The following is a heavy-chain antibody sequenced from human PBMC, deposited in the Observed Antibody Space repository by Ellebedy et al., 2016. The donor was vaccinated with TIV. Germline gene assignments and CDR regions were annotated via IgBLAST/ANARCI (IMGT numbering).Heavy chain of an antibody. J-gene: IGHJ5*02. D-gene: IGHD2-15*01. CDR3: AKLVASGWLDP. Sequence: GGSLRLSCAASGFTVSSNYISWVRQAPGKGLEWVSIIYSSGNTYYADSVKGRFTISRDNSKNTVCLQMNSLRAEDTAVYYCAKLVASGWLDPWGQGTQVTVSS. CDR2: IYSSGNT. V-gene: IGHV3-53*01. CDR1: GFTVSSNY.